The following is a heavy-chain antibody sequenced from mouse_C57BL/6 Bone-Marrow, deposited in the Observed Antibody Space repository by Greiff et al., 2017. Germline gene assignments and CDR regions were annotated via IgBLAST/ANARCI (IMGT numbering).Heavy chain of an antibody. Sequence: EVKLMESGGDLVKPGGSLKLSCAASGFTFSSYGMSWVRQTPDKRLEWVATISSGGSYTYYPDSVKGRFTHSRDNAKNTLYLQMSSLKSEDTAMYYCARFYYDYSLFAYWCQGTLVTVSA. D-gene: IGHD2-4*01. CDR2: ISSGGSYT. J-gene: IGHJ3*01. CDR1: GFTFSSYG. V-gene: IGHV5-6*01. CDR3: ARFYYDYSLFAY.